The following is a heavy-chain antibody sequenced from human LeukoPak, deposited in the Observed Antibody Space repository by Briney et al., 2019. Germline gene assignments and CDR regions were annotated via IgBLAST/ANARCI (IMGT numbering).Heavy chain of an antibody. CDR1: GFTFPNYA. Sequence: PGGSLRLSCAASGFTFPNYAMTWVRQAPGKGLEWVSGISGGGGTTYYADSVKGRFTISRDNSKNTLYLQMNSLRAEDTAVYYCAKPYGSGSYPNYFDYWGQGTLVTVSS. V-gene: IGHV3-23*01. CDR3: AKPYGSGSYPNYFDY. J-gene: IGHJ4*02. D-gene: IGHD3-10*01. CDR2: ISGGGGTT.